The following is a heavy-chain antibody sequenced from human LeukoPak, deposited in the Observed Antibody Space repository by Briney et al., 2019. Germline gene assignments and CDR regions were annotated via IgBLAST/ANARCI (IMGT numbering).Heavy chain of an antibody. Sequence: ASVKVSCKASGYTFIGYYMHWVRQAPGQGLEWMGWINPNSGGTNYAQKFQGRVTMTRDTSISTAYMELSRLRSDDTAVYYCARDIRYGDYVVSYWGQGTLVTVSS. CDR3: ARDIRYGDYVVSY. D-gene: IGHD4-17*01. V-gene: IGHV1-2*02. CDR2: INPNSGGT. CDR1: GYTFIGYY. J-gene: IGHJ4*02.